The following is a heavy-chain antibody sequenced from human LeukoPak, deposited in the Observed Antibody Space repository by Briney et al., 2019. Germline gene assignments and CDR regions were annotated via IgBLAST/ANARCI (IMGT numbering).Heavy chain of an antibody. CDR1: GFTFRIYS. CDR2: ICTSSGDI. CDR3: ASGSPAGDY. V-gene: IGHV3-21*01. Sequence: GGSLRLSCAASGFTFRIYSMNWVRQAPGTGLEWVSSICTSSGDIYYADSVKGRFTISRDNDKNSLYLQMNSLRAEDTAVYYCASGSPAGDYWGQGTPVTVSS. D-gene: IGHD1-26*01. J-gene: IGHJ4*02.